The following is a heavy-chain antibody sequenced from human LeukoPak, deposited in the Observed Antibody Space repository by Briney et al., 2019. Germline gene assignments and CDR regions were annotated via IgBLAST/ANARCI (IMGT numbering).Heavy chain of an antibody. V-gene: IGHV4-59*01. D-gene: IGHD3-10*01. Sequence: PSETLSLTCTVSGGSISSYYWSWIRQPPGKGLERIGYIYYSGSTNYNPSLKSRVTTSVDTSKNQFSLKLSSVTAADTAVYYCARDLGMVRGVMYGMDVWGKGTTVTVSS. J-gene: IGHJ6*04. CDR1: GGSISSYY. CDR3: ARDLGMVRGVMYGMDV. CDR2: IYYSGST.